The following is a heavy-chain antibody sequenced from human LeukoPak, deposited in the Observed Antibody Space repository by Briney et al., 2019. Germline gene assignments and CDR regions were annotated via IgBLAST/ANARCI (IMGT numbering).Heavy chain of an antibody. D-gene: IGHD3-3*01. CDR1: GFTFRSYA. Sequence: GGSLRLSCEASGFTFRSYAMTWVRQAPGEGLEWVSAISGSGAKTYYADSVKGRFTISRDNSRNTLYLQMNSLGAEDTAVYYCAQGDSYYDFLLSVWGQGTMVTVSS. CDR2: ISGSGAKT. V-gene: IGHV3-23*01. CDR3: AQGDSYYDFLLSV. J-gene: IGHJ3*01.